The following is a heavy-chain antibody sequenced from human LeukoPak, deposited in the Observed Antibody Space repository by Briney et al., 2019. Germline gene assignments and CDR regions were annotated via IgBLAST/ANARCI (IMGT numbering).Heavy chain of an antibody. CDR3: ARGAGGSSWYRPLRY. J-gene: IGHJ4*02. Sequence: SETLSLTCAVYGGSFSGYYWSWLRQPPGKGLEWIGEINHSGSTNYNPSLKSRVTISVDTSKNQFSLKLSSVTAADTAVYYCARGAGGSSWYRPLRYWGQGTLVTVSS. CDR2: INHSGST. CDR1: GGSFSGYY. V-gene: IGHV4-34*01. D-gene: IGHD6-13*01.